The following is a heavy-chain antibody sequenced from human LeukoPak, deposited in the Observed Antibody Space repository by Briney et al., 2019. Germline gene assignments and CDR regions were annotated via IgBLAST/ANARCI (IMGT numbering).Heavy chain of an antibody. V-gene: IGHV3-11*06. J-gene: IGHJ4*02. CDR3: ARDLVNYFDS. CDR2: ISYRSTYT. CDR1: GCTFTNYY. Sequence: GGSLRLSCAASGCTFTNYYMSWVRQALGKGLEWISYISYRSTYTNYADSVKGRFTTSRDNAKDLLYLQMNSLRAEDRAVYFCARDLVNYFDSWGQGILVTVSS.